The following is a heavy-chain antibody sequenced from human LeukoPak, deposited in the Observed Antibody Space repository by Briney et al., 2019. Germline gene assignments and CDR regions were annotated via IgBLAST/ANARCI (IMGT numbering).Heavy chain of an antibody. CDR1: GFTFSSYG. CDR2: ISYDGSNK. Sequence: GRSLRLSCAASGFTFSSYGMHWLRQAPGKGLEWVAVISYDGSNKYYADSVKGRFTISRDNSKNTLYLQMNSLRAEDTAVYYCAKDFGGGDSSGYFDYWGQGTLVTVSS. D-gene: IGHD3-22*01. J-gene: IGHJ4*02. CDR3: AKDFGGGDSSGYFDY. V-gene: IGHV3-30*18.